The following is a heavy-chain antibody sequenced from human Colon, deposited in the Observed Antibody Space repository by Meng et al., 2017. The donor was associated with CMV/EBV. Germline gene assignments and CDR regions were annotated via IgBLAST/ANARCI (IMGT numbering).Heavy chain of an antibody. D-gene: IGHD1-7*01. J-gene: IGHJ4*02. Sequence: GESLKISCEAPGFTLEDYGMSWVRQAPGKGLEWVASITGTSLYIYYADSVKGRFTISRDNAKNSLYLQMDSLTADDTAVYYCVRDQSKGPTNWNYEYYFDHWGQGALVTVSS. CDR1: GFTLEDYG. V-gene: IGHV3-21*01. CDR3: VRDQSKGPTNWNYEYYFDH. CDR2: ITGTSLYI.